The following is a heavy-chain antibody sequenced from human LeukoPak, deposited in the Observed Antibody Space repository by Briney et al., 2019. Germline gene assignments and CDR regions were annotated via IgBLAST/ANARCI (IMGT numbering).Heavy chain of an antibody. CDR1: GYTFTSYG. CDR2: ISAYNGNT. Sequence: ASVKVSCMASGYTFTSYGISWVRQAPGQGLEWMGWISAYNGNTNYAQKLQGRVTMTTDTSTSTAYMELRSLRSDDTAVYYCAFMVRGAHKQYYFDYWGQGTLVTVSS. J-gene: IGHJ4*02. CDR3: AFMVRGAHKQYYFDY. D-gene: IGHD3-10*01. V-gene: IGHV1-18*04.